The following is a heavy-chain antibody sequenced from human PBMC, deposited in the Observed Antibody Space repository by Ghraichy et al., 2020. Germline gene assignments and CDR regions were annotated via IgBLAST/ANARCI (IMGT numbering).Heavy chain of an antibody. CDR3: ARGHPEYCGGDCYSFDAFDI. CDR2: IWYDGTYK. D-gene: IGHD2-21*02. J-gene: IGHJ3*02. CDR1: GFTFSSYG. V-gene: IGHV3-33*08. Sequence: GGSLRLSCTASGFTFSSYGMHWVRQVPGKGLEWVAVIWYDGTYKYYADSVKGRFIVSRDNSKNTLSLHMNSLRAEATAVYYCARGHPEYCGGDCYSFDAFDIWGQGTMVSVSS.